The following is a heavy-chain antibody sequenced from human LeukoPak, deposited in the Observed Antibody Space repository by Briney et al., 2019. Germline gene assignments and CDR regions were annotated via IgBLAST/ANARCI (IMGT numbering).Heavy chain of an antibody. CDR3: AGPTEYCGGDCYPRFDY. CDR1: GGSISSSSCY. J-gene: IGHJ4*02. CDR2: IYYSGST. V-gene: IGHV4-39*01. Sequence: PSETLSLTCTVSGGSISSSSCYWGWIRQPPGKGLEWIGSIYYSGSTYYNPSLKSRVTISVDTSKNQFSLKLSSVTAADTAVYYCAGPTEYCGGDCYPRFDYWGQGTLVTVSS. D-gene: IGHD2-21*02.